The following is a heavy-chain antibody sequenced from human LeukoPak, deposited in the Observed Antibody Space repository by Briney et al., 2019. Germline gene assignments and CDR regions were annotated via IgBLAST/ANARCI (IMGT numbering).Heavy chain of an antibody. V-gene: IGHV3-23*01. CDR3: AKDVRVGGGGMDV. CDR1: GFTFSSYA. CDR2: ISAIGGNT. D-gene: IGHD1-26*01. J-gene: IGHJ6*02. Sequence: PGGSLRLSCAASGFTFSSYAMTWVRQAPGKGLEWLSLISAIGGNTYYADSVKGRFTISRDNSKNTLSLQMNSLRAEDTAVYYCAKDVRVGGGGMDVWGQGTPVTVSS.